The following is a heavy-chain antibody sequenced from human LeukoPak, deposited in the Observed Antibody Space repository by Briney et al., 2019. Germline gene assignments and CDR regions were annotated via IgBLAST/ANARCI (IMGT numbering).Heavy chain of an antibody. D-gene: IGHD6-13*01. CDR3: ARGGYSSSCLDY. Sequence: GGSLRLSCAASGFTFSGYSMNWVRQAPGKGLEWVSSISSSSSYIYYADSVKGRFTISRDNAKNSLYLQMNSLRAEDTAVYYCARGGYSSSCLDYWGQGTLVTVSS. V-gene: IGHV3-21*01. CDR2: ISSSSSYI. CDR1: GFTFSGYS. J-gene: IGHJ4*02.